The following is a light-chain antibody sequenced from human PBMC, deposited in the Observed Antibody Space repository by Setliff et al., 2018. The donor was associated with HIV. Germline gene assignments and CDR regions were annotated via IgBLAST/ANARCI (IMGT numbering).Light chain of an antibody. CDR1: SSDVGGYNY. J-gene: IGLJ2*01. CDR3: SSYTSSSSVV. Sequence: QSALTQPASVSGSPGQSITISCTGTSSDVGGYNYVSWYQQHPGKVPKLMIFDVSNRPSGVSNRFSGSKSGNTASLTISGLQAEDGADYYCSSYTSSSSVVFGGGTK. CDR2: DVS. V-gene: IGLV2-14*03.